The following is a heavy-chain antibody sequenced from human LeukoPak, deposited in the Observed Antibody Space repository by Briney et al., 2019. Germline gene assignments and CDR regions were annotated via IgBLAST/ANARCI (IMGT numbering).Heavy chain of an antibody. D-gene: IGHD3-10*01. CDR2: INPSGGSA. Sequence: ASVKVSCKASGYTFTTYYMHWVRHAPGQGLEWMGIINPSGGSATYAQNFQGRVTMTRDTSTSTAYMELRSLRSDDTAVYYCARWLDYFDYWGQGTLVTVSS. CDR1: GYTFTTYY. J-gene: IGHJ4*02. V-gene: IGHV1-46*01. CDR3: ARWLDYFDY.